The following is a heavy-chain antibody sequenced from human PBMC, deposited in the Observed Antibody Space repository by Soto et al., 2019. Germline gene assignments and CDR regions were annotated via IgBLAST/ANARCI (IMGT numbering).Heavy chain of an antibody. J-gene: IGHJ4*02. Sequence: SDPLSPTFHILGWSFSDYYWTWIRQPPGTGLEWIEEINHSGSTNYNPSLKRRVTISVDTSKNQVSLKLTSVTAADTVVYYCARDKITGLFDYWGQGTLVTVSS. CDR2: INHSGST. CDR1: GWSFSDYY. V-gene: IGHV4-34*01. D-gene: IGHD2-8*02. CDR3: ARDKITGLFDY.